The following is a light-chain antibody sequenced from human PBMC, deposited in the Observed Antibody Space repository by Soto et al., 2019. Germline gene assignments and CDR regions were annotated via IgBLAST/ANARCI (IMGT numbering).Light chain of an antibody. CDR2: EVS. V-gene: IGLV2-8*01. CDR3: SSFEASNNLH. J-gene: IGLJ2*01. Sequence: QSALTQPPSASGSPGQSVTISCTGTSSDVGGYNYVSWYQQHPGKATRLLIYEVSKRPSGVPDRFSGSKSGNTASLTVSGLQVEDEADYYCSSFEASNNLHFGGGTKLNVL. CDR1: SSDVGGYNY.